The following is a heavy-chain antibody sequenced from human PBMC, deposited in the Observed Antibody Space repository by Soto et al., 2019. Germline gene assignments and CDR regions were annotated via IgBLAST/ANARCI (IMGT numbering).Heavy chain of an antibody. J-gene: IGHJ6*02. Sequence: PGGSLRLSCTASGFTFGDYAMSWVRQAPGKGLEWVGFIRSKAYGGTTEYAASVKGRFTISGDDSKSIAYLQMNSLKTEDTAVYYCTRDKGRDRSLLWFGEFPYYYYGMDVWGQGTTVTVSS. CDR3: TRDKGRDRSLLWFGEFPYYYYGMDV. CDR1: GFTFGDYA. CDR2: IRSKAYGGTT. V-gene: IGHV3-49*04. D-gene: IGHD3-10*01.